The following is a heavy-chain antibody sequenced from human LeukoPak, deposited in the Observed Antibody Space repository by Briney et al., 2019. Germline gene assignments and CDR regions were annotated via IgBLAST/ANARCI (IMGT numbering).Heavy chain of an antibody. CDR2: FDPEDGET. J-gene: IGHJ3*02. CDR1: GYTLTELS. Sequence: ASVKVSCKVSGYTLTELSMHWVRQAPGKGLEWMGGFDPEDGETIYAQKFQGRVTMTEDTSTDTAYMELSRLRSDDTAVYYCARVPNNSDAFDIWGQGTMVTVSS. D-gene: IGHD1-1*01. V-gene: IGHV1-24*01. CDR3: ARVPNNSDAFDI.